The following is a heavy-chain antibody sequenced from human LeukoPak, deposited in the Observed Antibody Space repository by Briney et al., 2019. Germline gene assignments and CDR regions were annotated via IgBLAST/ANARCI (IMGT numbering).Heavy chain of an antibody. V-gene: IGHV3-7*01. CDR3: ARDGAAGFDY. J-gene: IGHJ4*02. CDR2: INQDGNEK. CDR1: GFTFSSYW. D-gene: IGHD6-13*01. Sequence: GGSLRLSCAASGFTFSSYWMSWVRQAPGTGLEWVANINQDGNEKYSVDSVKGRFTVSRDNAKNSLYLEMNSLRAEDTAVYYCARDGAAGFDYWGQGTLVTVSS.